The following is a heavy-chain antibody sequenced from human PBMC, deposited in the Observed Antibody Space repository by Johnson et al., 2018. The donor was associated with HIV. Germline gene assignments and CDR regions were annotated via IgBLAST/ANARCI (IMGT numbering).Heavy chain of an antibody. D-gene: IGHD4-17*01. J-gene: IGHJ3*02. Sequence: QVQLVESGGGVVQPGRSLRLSCAASGFTFSSYAMHWVRQAPGKGLEWVAVISYDGSNKYYADYVKGRFTISIDNSKNTLYLQMNSLRAEATAGYYCATLGGTVTTRAIAQPHDAFDIWGQGTMVTVSS. CDR1: GFTFSSYA. CDR2: ISYDGSNK. CDR3: ATLGGTVTTRAIAQPHDAFDI. V-gene: IGHV3-30*04.